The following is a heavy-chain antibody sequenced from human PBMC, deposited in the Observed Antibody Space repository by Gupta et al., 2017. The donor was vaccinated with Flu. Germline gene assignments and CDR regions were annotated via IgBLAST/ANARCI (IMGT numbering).Heavy chain of an antibody. V-gene: IGHV3-72*01. CDR1: GFTFSDPY. J-gene: IGHJ4*02. CDR2: IKNKASGYTK. CDR3: IRDWNTAMFD. Sequence: EVQLVESGGGLVQPGGSLRLSCAASGFTFSDPYMDWVRQTPGKGLEWVARIKNKASGYTKQYAASVKGRFIISRDDSKNSLSLQMNSLNTEDTAIYYCIRDWNTAMFDWGQGALVTVS. D-gene: IGHD5-18*01.